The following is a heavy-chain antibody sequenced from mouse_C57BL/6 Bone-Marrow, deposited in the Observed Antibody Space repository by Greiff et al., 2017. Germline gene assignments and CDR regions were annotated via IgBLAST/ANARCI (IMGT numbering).Heavy chain of an antibody. V-gene: IGHV1-69*01. CDR3: ARTAYYSNYDAMDY. D-gene: IGHD2-5*01. CDR1: GYTFTSSW. J-gene: IGHJ4*01. CDR2: IDPSDSYT. Sequence: QVQLQQPGAELVMPGASVKLSCKASGYTFTSSWMHWVKQRPGTGLEWIGEIDPSDSYTNYNQKFKGKSTLTVDKSSSTAYMQLSSLTSADSAVYYCARTAYYSNYDAMDYWGQGTSVTVSS.